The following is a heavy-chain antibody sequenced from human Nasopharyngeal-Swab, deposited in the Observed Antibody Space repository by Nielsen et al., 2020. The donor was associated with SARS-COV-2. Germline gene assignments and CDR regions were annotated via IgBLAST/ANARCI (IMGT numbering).Heavy chain of an antibody. J-gene: IGHJ4*02. Sequence: GESLKISCAASGFTFSSFWMHWVRQVPGKGLVWISRISGDGSSTSYAYSVKGRLTISRDNAKNTLYLQINTLTGEDTAVYHCARGSGPHGSWDYWGQGTLVTVSS. D-gene: IGHD6-19*01. V-gene: IGHV3-74*01. CDR2: ISGDGSST. CDR1: GFTFSSFW. CDR3: ARGSGPHGSWDY.